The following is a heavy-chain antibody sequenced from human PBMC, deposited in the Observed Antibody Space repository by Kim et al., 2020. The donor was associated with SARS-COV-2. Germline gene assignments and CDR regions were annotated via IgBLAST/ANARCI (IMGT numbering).Heavy chain of an antibody. CDR2: ISYDGSNK. V-gene: IGHV3-30-3*01. J-gene: IGHJ6*02. CDR3: ARGDLSSWYWPSYYYGMDV. D-gene: IGHD6-13*01. Sequence: GGSLRLSCAASGFTFSSYAMHWVRQAPGKGLEWVAVISYDGSNKYYADSVKGRFTISRDNSKNTLYLQMNSLRAEDTAVYYCARGDLSSWYWPSYYYGMDVWGQGTTVTVSS. CDR1: GFTFSSYA.